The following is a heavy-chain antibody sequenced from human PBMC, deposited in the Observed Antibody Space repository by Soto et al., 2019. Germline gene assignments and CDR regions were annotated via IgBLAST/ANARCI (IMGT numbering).Heavy chain of an antibody. Sequence: SVTLSLNCAVSEGSIISGGYSRSRIQKPPGKGLEWIGYIYHSGSTYYNPSLKSRVTISVDRSKNQFSLKLSSVTAADTAVYYCAREKYYYGSGSVNWFDPWGQGTLVTVSS. CDR3: AREKYYYGSGSVNWFDP. CDR2: IYHSGST. CDR1: EGSIISGGYS. D-gene: IGHD3-10*01. V-gene: IGHV4-30-2*01. J-gene: IGHJ5*02.